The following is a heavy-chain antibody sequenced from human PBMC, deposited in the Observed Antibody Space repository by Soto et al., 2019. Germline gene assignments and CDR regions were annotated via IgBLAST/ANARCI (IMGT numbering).Heavy chain of an antibody. CDR1: GGSISSYY. D-gene: IGHD6-6*01. Sequence: SETLSLTCTVSGGSISSYYWSWIRQPPGKGLEWIGYIYYSGSTNYNPSLKSRVNISVDMSKNQFSLKLSSVTAADTAVYYCAKDPMSSSSQAFDIWGQGTMVTVSS. CDR2: IYYSGST. CDR3: AKDPMSSSSQAFDI. J-gene: IGHJ3*02. V-gene: IGHV4-59*12.